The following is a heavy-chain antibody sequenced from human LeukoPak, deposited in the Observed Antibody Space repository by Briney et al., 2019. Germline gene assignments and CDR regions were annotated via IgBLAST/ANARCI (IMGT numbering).Heavy chain of an antibody. CDR3: AKDGYGSGSTHPKNWFDP. Sequence: GGSLRLSCAASGFTFSNNAWSGVRQAPRRGLEWVSANSGGGGSTYYAASVKGRFTISRDNSKNTLSLQMNTLRAEDTAVYYCAKDGYGSGSTHPKNWFDPWGQGTLVTVSS. J-gene: IGHJ5*02. D-gene: IGHD3-10*01. V-gene: IGHV3-23*01. CDR2: NSGGGGST. CDR1: GFTFSNNA.